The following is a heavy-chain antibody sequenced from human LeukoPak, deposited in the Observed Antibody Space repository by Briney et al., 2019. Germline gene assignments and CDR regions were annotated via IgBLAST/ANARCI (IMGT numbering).Heavy chain of an antibody. CDR2: INPNSGGT. CDR3: ARSGDIVVVPAAIAYYYGMDV. J-gene: IGHJ6*02. V-gene: IGHV1-2*02. Sequence: ASVKVSCKASGYTFTGYYMHWVRQAPGQGLEWMGWINPNSGGTNYAQKFQGRVTMTRDTSISTAYMELSRLRSDDTAVYYCARSGDIVVVPAAIAYYYGMDVWGQGTTVTVSS. CDR1: GYTFTGYY. D-gene: IGHD2-2*02.